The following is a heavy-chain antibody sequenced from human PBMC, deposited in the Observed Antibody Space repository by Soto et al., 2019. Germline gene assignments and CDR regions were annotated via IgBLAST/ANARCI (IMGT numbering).Heavy chain of an antibody. D-gene: IGHD3-10*01. Sequence: QVQLVQSGAEAKKPGSSVKVSCKTSGGTFSSYAISWVRQAPGQGLEWMGGIVPLFRTTNYAQKFQGRVTIPADTSTYTVYMELSGLRSGDTAVYYCAGDAPPRSGIYYGMDVWGQGTTITVSS. CDR2: IVPLFRTT. J-gene: IGHJ6*02. CDR1: GGTFSSYA. CDR3: AGDAPPRSGIYYGMDV. V-gene: IGHV1-69*06.